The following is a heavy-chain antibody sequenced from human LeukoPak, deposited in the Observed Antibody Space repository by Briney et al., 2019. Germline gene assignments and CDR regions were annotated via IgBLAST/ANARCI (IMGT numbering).Heavy chain of an antibody. V-gene: IGHV3-53*01. J-gene: IGHJ4*02. CDR2: IYSGGST. CDR1: GFTVSSNY. Sequence: GGSLRLSCAASGFTVSSNYMSWVRQAPGKGLEWVSVIYSGGSTYYADSVKGRFTISRDNSKNTLYLQMNSLRAEDTAVYFCAANIYYDTSGHDYWGQGTLVTVSS. D-gene: IGHD3-22*01. CDR3: AANIYYDTSGHDY.